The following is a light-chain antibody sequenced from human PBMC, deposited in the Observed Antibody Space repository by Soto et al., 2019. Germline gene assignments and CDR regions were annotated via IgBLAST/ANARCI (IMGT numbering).Light chain of an antibody. CDR1: SSDVGGYDF. V-gene: IGLV2-8*01. J-gene: IGLJ1*01. Sequence: QSALTQPPSASGSPGQSVTISCTGTSSDVGGYDFVSWYQQHPGKAPKLMIYDVNKRPSGVPDRFSGSKSGNTASLTVSGLQAEDEADYYRSSYAGSNKNVFGTGTKVTV. CDR3: SSYAGSNKNV. CDR2: DVN.